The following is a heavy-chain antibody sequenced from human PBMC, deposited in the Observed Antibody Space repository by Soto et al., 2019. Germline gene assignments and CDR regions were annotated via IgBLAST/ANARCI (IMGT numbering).Heavy chain of an antibody. CDR3: ARQNSQFQHWLAP. CDR1: GFTFSAYA. J-gene: IGHJ5*02. CDR2: ISGSGDST. V-gene: IGHV3-23*01. D-gene: IGHD1-7*01. Sequence: GGSLRLSCAASGFTFSAYAMSWVRQAPGKGLEWVSGISGSGDSTYYTTPMKGRFTISRDNSKNTLFLQLNSLRSDDTAVYYCARQNSQFQHWLAPWGEGTPVTV.